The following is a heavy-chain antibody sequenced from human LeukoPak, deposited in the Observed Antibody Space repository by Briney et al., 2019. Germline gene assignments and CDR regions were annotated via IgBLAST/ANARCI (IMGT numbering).Heavy chain of an antibody. CDR3: ARDRGYGYTGDWFDP. D-gene: IGHD5-18*01. CDR2: INPNSGGT. V-gene: IGHV1-2*02. CDR1: GYTFTGYY. J-gene: IGHJ5*02. Sequence: GASVKVSCKASGYTFTGYYMHWGRQAPGQGLEWMGWINPNSGGTNYAQTFQGRVTMTRDTSISTAYMELSRLRSDDTAVYYCARDRGYGYTGDWFDPWGQGTLVTVSS.